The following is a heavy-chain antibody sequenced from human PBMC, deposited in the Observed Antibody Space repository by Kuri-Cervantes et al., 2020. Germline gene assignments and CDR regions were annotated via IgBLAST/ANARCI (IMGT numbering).Heavy chain of an antibody. V-gene: IGHV1-8*01. J-gene: IGHJ3*01. D-gene: IGHD6-19*01. CDR3: ARSLRVRRVAGTGLVLGR. CDR1: GYTFTSYD. CDR2: MNPNSCNT. Sequence: ASVKVSCKSSGYTFTSYDFNWLRQATGQGLDWMGLMNPNSCNTGYAQKFQGRVIMTRNTSIRTAYMELSSLRSEDTAVYYCARSLRVRRVAGTGLVLGRWGQGTMVTVSS.